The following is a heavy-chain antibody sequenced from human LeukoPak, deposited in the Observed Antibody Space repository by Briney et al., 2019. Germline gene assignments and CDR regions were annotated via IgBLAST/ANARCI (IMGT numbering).Heavy chain of an antibody. D-gene: IGHD1-20*01. CDR3: GRDCIVRGYNGNDMDV. CDR2: ISHSGRTM. V-gene: IGHV3-11*01. Sequence: GGSLRLSCAASGFTFSDYYMRWIRQAPGKGLEWVSYISHSGRTMYYADSVKGRFTISRDNAKNSLYLQMNSLRAGDTPVYYGGRDCIVRGYNGNDMDVWGKGTTVTVSS. CDR1: GFTFSDYY. J-gene: IGHJ6*03.